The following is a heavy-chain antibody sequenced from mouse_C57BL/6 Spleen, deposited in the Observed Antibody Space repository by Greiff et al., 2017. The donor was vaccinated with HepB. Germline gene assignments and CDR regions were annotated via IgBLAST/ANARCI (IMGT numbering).Heavy chain of an antibody. CDR1: GFTFSDYG. CDR3: ARPIYYYGSSYDYYAMDY. Sequence: EVKLVESGGGLVKPGGSLKLSCAASGFTFSDYGMHWVRQAPEKGLEWVAYISSGSSTIYYADTVKGRFTISRDNAKNTLFLQMTSLRSEDTAMYYCARPIYYYGSSYDYYAMDYWGQGTSVTVSS. D-gene: IGHD1-1*01. J-gene: IGHJ4*01. V-gene: IGHV5-17*01. CDR2: ISSGSSTI.